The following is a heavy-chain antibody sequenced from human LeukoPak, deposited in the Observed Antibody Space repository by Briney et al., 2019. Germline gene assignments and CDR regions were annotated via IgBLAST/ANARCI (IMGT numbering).Heavy chain of an antibody. CDR1: GYTFTTYG. CDR3: ARALSNIIVPVAITY. V-gene: IGHV1-18*01. Sequence: ASVKVSCKASGYTFTTYGISWLRQASGQGLEWMGWISGYNGDTHYAQRVQGRVTMTTDTSTSTAYMELRSLTSDDTAVYYCARALSNIIVPVAITYWGQGTLVTVSS. CDR2: ISGYNGDT. J-gene: IGHJ4*02. D-gene: IGHD2-2*01.